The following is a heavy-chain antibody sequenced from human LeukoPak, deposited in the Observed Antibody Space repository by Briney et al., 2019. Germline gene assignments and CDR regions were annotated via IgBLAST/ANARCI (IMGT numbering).Heavy chain of an antibody. J-gene: IGHJ4*02. Sequence: GGSLRLSCAAAGFTFSNYAMSWVRQAPGKGLEWVSSISGSGGSTYYADSVKGRFTISRDNSKNTLYLQMNSLRAEDTAVYYCAKGKYYDFWSGYYPGYWGQGTLVIVSS. D-gene: IGHD3-3*01. CDR3: AKGKYYDFWSGYYPGY. V-gene: IGHV3-23*01. CDR2: ISGSGGST. CDR1: GFTFSNYA.